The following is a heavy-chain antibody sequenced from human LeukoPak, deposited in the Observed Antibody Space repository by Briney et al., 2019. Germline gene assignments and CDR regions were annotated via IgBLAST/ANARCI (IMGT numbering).Heavy chain of an antibody. CDR3: ARDWVAAAGTVDY. CDR1: GYTFSGYY. Sequence: GASVKVSCKASGYTFSGYYMHWVRQAPGQGLEWMGWINPKSGGTNEAQKFHDRVTMTRDTSIRTAYMEVSRLRSDDTAVYYCARDWVAAAGTVDYWGQGTLVTVSS. CDR2: INPKSGGT. V-gene: IGHV1-2*02. D-gene: IGHD6-13*01. J-gene: IGHJ4*02.